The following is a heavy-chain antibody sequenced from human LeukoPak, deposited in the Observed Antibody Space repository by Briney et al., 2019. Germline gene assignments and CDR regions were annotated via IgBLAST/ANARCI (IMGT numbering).Heavy chain of an antibody. D-gene: IGHD2-2*01. CDR1: GFSLSRYW. J-gene: IGHJ4*02. V-gene: IGHV3-74*01. CDR2: IDNDGTDT. Sequence: GGSLRLSCAASGFSLSRYWMHWVRQAPGTGLVWVSYIDNDGTDTNYADSVRGRFTVSRDNAKNTLYLQLDSLRAEDTAVYYCTKQKGHGSVTSCPPAFDYWGQGTLVTVSS. CDR3: TKQKGHGSVTSCPPAFDY.